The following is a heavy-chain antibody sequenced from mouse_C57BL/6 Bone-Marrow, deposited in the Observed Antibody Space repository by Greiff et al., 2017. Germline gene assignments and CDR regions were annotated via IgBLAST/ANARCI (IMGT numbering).Heavy chain of an antibody. CDR3: AIITTVVAH. D-gene: IGHD1-1*01. J-gene: IGHJ3*01. Sequence: VKVVESGPGLVAPSQSLSITCTVSGFSLTSYGVDWVRQSPGKGLEWLGVIWGVGSTNYNSALKSRLSISKDNSKSQVFLKMNSLQTDDTAMYYCAIITTVVAHWGQGTLVTVSA. CDR2: IWGVGST. V-gene: IGHV2-6*01. CDR1: GFSLTSYG.